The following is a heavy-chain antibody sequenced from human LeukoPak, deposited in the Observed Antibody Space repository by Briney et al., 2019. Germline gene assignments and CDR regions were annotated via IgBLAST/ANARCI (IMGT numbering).Heavy chain of an antibody. V-gene: IGHV1-46*01. Sequence: APVKVSCKASGYTFTSYYMHWVRQAPGQGLEWMGIINPSGGSTSYAQKFQGRVTMTRDMSTSTVYMELSSLRSEDTAVYYCARDSRHYYDSSGTPHSDYWGQGTLVTVSS. CDR2: INPSGGST. CDR1: GYTFTSYY. J-gene: IGHJ4*02. CDR3: ARDSRHYYDSSGTPHSDY. D-gene: IGHD3-22*01.